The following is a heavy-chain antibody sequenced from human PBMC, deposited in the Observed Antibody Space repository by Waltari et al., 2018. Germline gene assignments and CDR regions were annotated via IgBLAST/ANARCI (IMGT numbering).Heavy chain of an antibody. CDR3: ASLRSGYDLGY. CDR2: IYYSGST. J-gene: IGHJ4*02. V-gene: IGHV4-39*07. CDR1: GGSISSSSYY. D-gene: IGHD5-12*01. Sequence: QLQLQESGPGLVKPSETLSITCTVSGGSISSSSYYWGWIRQPPGKGLEWIGSIYYSGSTYYNPSLKSRVTISVDTSKNQISLKLSSVTAADTAVYYCASLRSGYDLGYWGQGTLVTVSS.